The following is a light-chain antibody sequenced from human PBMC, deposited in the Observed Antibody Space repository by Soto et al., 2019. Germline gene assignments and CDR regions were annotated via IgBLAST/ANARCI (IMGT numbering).Light chain of an antibody. J-gene: IGKJ2*01. CDR1: QDIKDD. V-gene: IGKV1-6*01. Sequence: AIQLAQSPSSLSASVGDTVTITCRASQDIKDDLGWYQQKPGEAPKLLIYGASNLQGGVPSRFNCSGAGGGFTLTIISLQHEDFATYYCVQDYNYPYTFGQGTRLEIK. CDR3: VQDYNYPYT. CDR2: GAS.